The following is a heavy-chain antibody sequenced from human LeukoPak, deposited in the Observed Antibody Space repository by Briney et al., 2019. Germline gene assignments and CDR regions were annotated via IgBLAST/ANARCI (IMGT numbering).Heavy chain of an antibody. CDR2: IPSSGPAK. CDR3: ALLTVASDFDY. D-gene: IGHD5-12*01. J-gene: IGHJ4*02. Sequence: GGSLRLSCVVSRFPFSIYEMNWVRQPPGEGLEWIANIPSSGPAKYYPASVKGRFSISRDNDKSSLYLQMNSLRVEDTAFYYCALLTVASDFDYWGQGALVTVSS. CDR1: RFPFSIYE. V-gene: IGHV3-48*03.